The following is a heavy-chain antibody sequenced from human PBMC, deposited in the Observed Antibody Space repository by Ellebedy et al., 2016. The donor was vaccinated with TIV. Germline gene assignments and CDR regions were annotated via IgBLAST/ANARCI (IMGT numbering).Heavy chain of an antibody. V-gene: IGHV3-23*01. J-gene: IGHJ4*02. CDR1: GFIFSNYV. CDR2: MAESDGRT. Sequence: GESLKISCAASGFIFSNYVMAWVRQVPGKGLEWVSAMAESDGRTFYADSVRGRFTISRDNSGNTLFLHMKSLRAENTAIYYCTKRAENWGFFDYWGQGARVTVSS. CDR3: TKRAENWGFFDY. D-gene: IGHD7-27*01.